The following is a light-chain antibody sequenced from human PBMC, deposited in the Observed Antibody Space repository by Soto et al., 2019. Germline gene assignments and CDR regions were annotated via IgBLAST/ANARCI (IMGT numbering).Light chain of an antibody. J-gene: IGLJ2*01. V-gene: IGLV3-1*01. CDR1: KLGNKF. Sequence: SYELTQPPSASVSPGQTASITCSGDKLGNKFASWYQQRPGQSPVLVIYRDSKRPSGISERFSGSNSGNTATLTISGTQAMDEADYYCQAWDSSTVVFGGGTKLTVL. CDR2: RDS. CDR3: QAWDSSTVV.